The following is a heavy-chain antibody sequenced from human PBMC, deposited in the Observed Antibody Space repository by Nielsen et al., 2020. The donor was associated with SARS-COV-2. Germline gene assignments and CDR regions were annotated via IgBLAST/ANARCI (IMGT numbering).Heavy chain of an antibody. CDR3: ARDPLVATIWGGATHYDLEDY. J-gene: IGHJ4*02. Sequence: WIRQPPGKGPEWVSSISSSSSYIYYADSVKGRFTISRDNAKNSLYLQMNSLRAEDTAVYYCARDPLVATIWGGATHYDLEDYWGQGTLVTVSS. D-gene: IGHD5-12*01. CDR2: ISSSSSYI. V-gene: IGHV3-21*01.